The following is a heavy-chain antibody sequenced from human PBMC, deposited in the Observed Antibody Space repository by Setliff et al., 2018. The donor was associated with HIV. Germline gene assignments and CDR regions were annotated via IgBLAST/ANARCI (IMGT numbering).Heavy chain of an antibody. CDR3: ARGDWYDFFDY. D-gene: IGHD3-9*01. V-gene: IGHV4-34*01. Sequence: SETLSLTCAVYGGSFNNYYWSWIRQPPGKGLEWIGEINHSGSTSYNPSLKSRVTISVDTSKNQFSLKLSSVTAADTAVYYCARGDWYDFFDYWGQGTLVTVSS. CDR2: INHSGST. CDR1: GGSFNNYY. J-gene: IGHJ4*02.